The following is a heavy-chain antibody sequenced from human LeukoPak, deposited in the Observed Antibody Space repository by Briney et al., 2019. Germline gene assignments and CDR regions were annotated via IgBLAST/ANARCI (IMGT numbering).Heavy chain of an antibody. Sequence: GGSLRLSCTASGFTFSNFAMNWVRQTPGKGLEWVSVISGSGSTNYADSVGGRFTVSRGNSTHTRSLQKNTLKAEDTAVYDCERGITAFGGPGATYYFDYWGQGTLVTVSS. J-gene: IGHJ4*02. D-gene: IGHD3-3*01. V-gene: IGHV3-23*01. CDR2: ISGSGST. CDR1: GFTFSNFA. CDR3: ERGITAFGGPGATYYFDY.